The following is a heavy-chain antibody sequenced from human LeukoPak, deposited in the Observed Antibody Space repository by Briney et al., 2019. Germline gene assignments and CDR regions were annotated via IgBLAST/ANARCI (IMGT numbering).Heavy chain of an antibody. J-gene: IGHJ4*02. Sequence: GGSLRLSCSASGFIFITYAMHWVRQAPGKGLEYVSGITTNGDSTFYADSVKGRFTISRDNSKNTLYLQMSSLRPEDTAVYYCVRGISSWLVDNLDYWGQGTLVTVSS. CDR2: ITTNGDST. V-gene: IGHV3-64D*06. CDR1: GFIFITYA. CDR3: VRGISSWLVDNLDY. D-gene: IGHD6-13*01.